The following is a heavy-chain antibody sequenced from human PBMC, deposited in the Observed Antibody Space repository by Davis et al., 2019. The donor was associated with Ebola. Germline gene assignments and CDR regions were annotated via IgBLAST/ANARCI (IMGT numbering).Heavy chain of an antibody. CDR1: GFSFSTYT. J-gene: IGHJ4*02. CDR3: AREVEPTRPHSYYFDY. D-gene: IGHD1-1*01. CDR2: ISSTTSMYDYI. Sequence: GESLKISCAASGFSFSTYTMKWVRQAPGKGLEWVSSISSTTSMYDYIYYADSVKGRFTISRDNAKNSLYLQMNSLRAEDTAVYYCAREVEPTRPHSYYFDYWGQGTLVTVSS. V-gene: IGHV3-21*01.